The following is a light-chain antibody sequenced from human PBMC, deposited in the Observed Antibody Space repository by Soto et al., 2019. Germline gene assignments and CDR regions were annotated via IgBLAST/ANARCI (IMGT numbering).Light chain of an antibody. CDR3: MQATHQYT. V-gene: IGKV2-30*01. J-gene: IGKJ2*01. Sequence: DVVMTQSPLSLTVALGQPASISCRSSQSLVYSDGNTYLNWFHQRPGQSPRRLIYKVSNRDSGVPDRFSGSGSGADFTLQISRVEAEDVGVYYCMQATHQYTFGQGTKLEIK. CDR2: KVS. CDR1: QSLVYSDGNTY.